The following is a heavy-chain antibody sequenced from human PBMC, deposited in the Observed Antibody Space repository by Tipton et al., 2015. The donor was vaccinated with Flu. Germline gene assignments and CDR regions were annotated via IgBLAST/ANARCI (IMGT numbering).Heavy chain of an antibody. CDR3: ARDGECRTSSCQPDY. J-gene: IGHJ4*02. CDR2: IYYNGNT. D-gene: IGHD2-2*01. V-gene: IGHV4-59*11. CDR1: GFTFSDPY. Sequence: LRLSCAASGFTFSDPYMDWVRQAPGKGLEWIGYIYYNGNTNYNPSLKSRVSMSVDTSKNQFSLTLTSVTAADTAVYFCARDGECRTSSCQPDYWGQGTLVTVSS.